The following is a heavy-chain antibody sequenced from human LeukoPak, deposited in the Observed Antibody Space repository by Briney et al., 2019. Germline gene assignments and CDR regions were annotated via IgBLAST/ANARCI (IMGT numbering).Heavy chain of an antibody. CDR2: MNPNSGNT. Sequence: GASVKVSCKASGYTFTSYDINRVRQATGQGLEWMGWMNPNSGNTGYAQKFQGRVTITRNTSISTAYMELSSLRSEDTAVYYCARGEDADTAMVTYYYYYMDVWGKGTTVTISS. CDR3: ARGEDADTAMVTYYYYYMDV. CDR1: GYTFTSYD. V-gene: IGHV1-8*03. D-gene: IGHD5-18*01. J-gene: IGHJ6*03.